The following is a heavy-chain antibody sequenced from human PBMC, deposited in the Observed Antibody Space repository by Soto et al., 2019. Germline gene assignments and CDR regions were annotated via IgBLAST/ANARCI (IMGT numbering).Heavy chain of an antibody. J-gene: IGHJ6*02. V-gene: IGHV1-58*02. CDR2: IVVGSDNT. CDR1: GFTFTSSA. CDR3: VASPSFWQNYYSGAMDV. Sequence: QMQLVQSGPEVKKPGTSVKVSCKTSGFTFTSSAIQWVRQARGQRLEWIGWIVVGSDNTNYAQKLQERVTITRDLSTNTIYMDLSGLRSEDTAVYYCVASPSFWQNYYSGAMDVWGQGTTVTVSS.